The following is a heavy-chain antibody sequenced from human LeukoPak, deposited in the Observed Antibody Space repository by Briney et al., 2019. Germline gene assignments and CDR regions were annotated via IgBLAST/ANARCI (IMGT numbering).Heavy chain of an antibody. Sequence: SQTLSVTCVISGDSVSSNNAAWNWIRQSPSRGLERLGRTYYRSNWYNDYAASVKSRITIKPDTSKNQFSLQLNSVTPEDTAVYYCALGAAGTYNYWGQGTLVTVSS. CDR3: ALGAAGTYNY. D-gene: IGHD6-13*01. V-gene: IGHV6-1*01. CDR2: TYYRSNWYN. CDR1: GDSVSSNNAA. J-gene: IGHJ4*02.